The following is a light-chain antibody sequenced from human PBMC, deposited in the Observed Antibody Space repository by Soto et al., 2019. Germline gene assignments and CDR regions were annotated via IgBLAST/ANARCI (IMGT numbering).Light chain of an antibody. V-gene: IGKV1-8*01. Sequence: AIRMTQSPSSLSASTGDRVTITCRASQGISSYLAWYQQKPGKAPKLLIYAASTLQSGVPSRFSGSGSGTDFTLTISCLQSEDFETYYCQQYYSYPPTCGQGTKVEIK. CDR3: QQYYSYPPT. J-gene: IGKJ1*01. CDR2: AAS. CDR1: QGISSY.